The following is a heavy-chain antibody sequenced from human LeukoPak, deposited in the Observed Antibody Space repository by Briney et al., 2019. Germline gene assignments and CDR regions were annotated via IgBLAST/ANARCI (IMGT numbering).Heavy chain of an antibody. CDR2: IYYSGST. V-gene: IGHV4-39*07. D-gene: IGHD3-22*01. Sequence: SETLSLTCTVSGGSISSSSYYWGWIRQPPGKGLEWIGSIYYSGSTYYNPSLKSRVTISVDTSKNQFSLKLSSVTAADTAVYYCARGKYYYDSSGYYELSHWGQGTLVTVSS. CDR1: GGSISSSSYY. CDR3: ARGKYYYDSSGYYELSH. J-gene: IGHJ4*02.